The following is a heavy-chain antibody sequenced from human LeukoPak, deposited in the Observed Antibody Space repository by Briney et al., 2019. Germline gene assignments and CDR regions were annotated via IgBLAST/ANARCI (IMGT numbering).Heavy chain of an antibody. Sequence: PGGSLRLSCAASGFTFSNAWMSWVRQAAGKGLEWVGRIKSKTDGCTTDYAAPVKGRFTISRDDSKNTLYLQMNSLKTEDTAVYYCTTLAGGCGDCPILYYYYGMDVWGQGTTVTVSS. CDR2: IKSKTDGCTT. D-gene: IGHD2-21*02. CDR3: TTLAGGCGDCPILYYYYGMDV. CDR1: GFTFSNAW. V-gene: IGHV3-15*01. J-gene: IGHJ6*02.